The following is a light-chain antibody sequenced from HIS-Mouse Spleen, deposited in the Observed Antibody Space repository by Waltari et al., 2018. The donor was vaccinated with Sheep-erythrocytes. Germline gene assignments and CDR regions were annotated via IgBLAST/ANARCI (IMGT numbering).Light chain of an antibody. CDR1: QSVSSY. CDR2: DAS. Sequence: DIVLTQSPATLSFSPGERATLSCRASQSVSSYLAWYQQKPGQAPRRLIYDASNRATGIPARFSGSGSGTDFTLTISSLEPEDFAVYYCQQRSNWYTFGQGTKLEIK. J-gene: IGKJ2*01. V-gene: IGKV3-11*01. CDR3: QQRSNWYT.